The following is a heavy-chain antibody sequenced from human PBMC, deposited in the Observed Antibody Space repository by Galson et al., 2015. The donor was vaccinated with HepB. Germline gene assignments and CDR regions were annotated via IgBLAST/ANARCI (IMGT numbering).Heavy chain of an antibody. D-gene: IGHD5-12*01. CDR1: GGSISSYY. J-gene: IGHJ3*02. CDR2: IYTSGST. CDR3: ARGGQLRWAFDI. V-gene: IGHV4-4*07. Sequence: LSLTCTVSGGSISSYYWSWIRQPAGKGLEWIRRIYTSGSTNYNPSLKSRVTMSVDTSKNQFSLKLSSVTAADTAVYYCARGGQLRWAFDIWGQGTMVTVSS.